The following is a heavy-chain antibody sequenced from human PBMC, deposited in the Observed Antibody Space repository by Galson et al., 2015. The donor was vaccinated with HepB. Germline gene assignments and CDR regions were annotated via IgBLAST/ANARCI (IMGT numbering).Heavy chain of an antibody. V-gene: IGHV1-2*04. Sequence: SVKVSCKASGYTFTGYYMHWVRQAPGQGLEWMGWINPNSGGTNYAQKFQGWVTMTRDKSTSTAYLQWSSLKASDTAMYYCATTTLTTSANFDYWGQGTLVTVSS. CDR1: GYTFTGYY. CDR3: ATTTLTTSANFDY. J-gene: IGHJ4*02. D-gene: IGHD4-11*01. CDR2: INPNSGGT.